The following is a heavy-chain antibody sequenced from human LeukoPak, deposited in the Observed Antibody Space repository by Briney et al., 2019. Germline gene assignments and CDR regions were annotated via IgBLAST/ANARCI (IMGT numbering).Heavy chain of an antibody. Sequence: PGGSLRLSCAASGFTFSRYGVHWVRQSPGKGLEWVAVISYDGSNKYYADSVKGRFTISRDNSKNTLYLQMNSLRAEDTAVYYCAIRKSGNAIDYWGQGTLVTVSS. CDR2: ISYDGSNK. V-gene: IGHV3-30*03. CDR3: AIRKSGNAIDY. J-gene: IGHJ4*02. CDR1: GFTFSRYG. D-gene: IGHD5-12*01.